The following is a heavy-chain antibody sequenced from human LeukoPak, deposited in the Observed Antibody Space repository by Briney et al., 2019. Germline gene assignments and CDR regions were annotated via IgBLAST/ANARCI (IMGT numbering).Heavy chain of an antibody. CDR2: INPNSGGT. J-gene: IGHJ5*02. D-gene: IGHD2-8*01. Sequence: ASVKASCKASGYTFTGYYIHWVREAPGQGLEWMGWINPNSGGTNYAQKFQGRVTMTRDTSISTAYMELSRLRSDDTAVYYCARVVSYLFDPWGQGPLVRVSS. CDR3: ARVVSYLFDP. V-gene: IGHV1-2*02. CDR1: GYTFTGYY.